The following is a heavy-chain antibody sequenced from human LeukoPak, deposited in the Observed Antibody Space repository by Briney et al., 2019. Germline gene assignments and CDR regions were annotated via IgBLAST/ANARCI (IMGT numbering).Heavy chain of an antibody. J-gene: IGHJ6*02. Sequence: ASVKVSCKASGYTFTSYGISWVRQAPGQGLEWMGWISAYNGNTDYAQKPQGRVTMTTVTSTSTAYMELRSLRSDDTAVYYCARGQSLDLTSWFGDPYGMDVWGQGTTVTVSS. V-gene: IGHV1-18*01. CDR2: ISAYNGNT. CDR3: ARGQSLDLTSWFGDPYGMDV. CDR1: GYTFTSYG. D-gene: IGHD3-10*01.